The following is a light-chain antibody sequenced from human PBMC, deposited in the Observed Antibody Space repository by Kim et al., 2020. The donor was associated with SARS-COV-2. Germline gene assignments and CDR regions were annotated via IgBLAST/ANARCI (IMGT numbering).Light chain of an antibody. J-gene: IGLJ3*02. CDR3: QSYDVSRGV. CDR2: EDN. Sequence: KTVTLSCTRSVANIAVNYVHCYQQRPGSSPITVIYEDNQRPSRVPDRFSGSIDSSSNSPSLTISGLKTEDESDYYCQSYDVSRGVFGGGTQLTVL. CDR1: VANIAVNY. V-gene: IGLV6-57*01.